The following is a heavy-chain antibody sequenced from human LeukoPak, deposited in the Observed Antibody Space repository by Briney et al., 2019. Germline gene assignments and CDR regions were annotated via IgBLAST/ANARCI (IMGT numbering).Heavy chain of an antibody. CDR1: GITFSGYS. Sequence: GGSLRLSCVVSGITFSGYSMIWVRQAPGEGLVWVSRINTDGSSTDYADSVKGRFTISRDNDKNTLYLQMNSLRAEDTAVYYCSRDPSSGYSYGLDHWGQGTLVTVSS. J-gene: IGHJ4*02. CDR2: INTDGSST. D-gene: IGHD5-18*01. V-gene: IGHV3-74*01. CDR3: SRDPSSGYSYGLDH.